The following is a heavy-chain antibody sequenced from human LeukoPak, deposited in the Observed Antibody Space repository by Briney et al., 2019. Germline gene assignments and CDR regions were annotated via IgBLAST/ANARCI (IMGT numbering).Heavy chain of an antibody. CDR1: GFTFSSYA. J-gene: IGHJ3*02. CDR2: ISGIGTTT. D-gene: IGHD4-17*01. Sequence: PGGSLRLSCTASGFTFSSYAMTWVRQAPGKGLECVSVISGIGTTTYYADSVKGRFTISRDNSKNTLYLQMNSLRAEDTAVYYCAKVSPPADYGEPIDAFDIWGQGTMVTVSS. CDR3: AKVSPPADYGEPIDAFDI. V-gene: IGHV3-23*01.